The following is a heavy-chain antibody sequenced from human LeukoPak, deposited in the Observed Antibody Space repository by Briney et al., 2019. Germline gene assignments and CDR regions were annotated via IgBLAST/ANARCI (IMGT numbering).Heavy chain of an antibody. D-gene: IGHD2-15*01. V-gene: IGHV3-23*01. CDR3: ANTVAIPHYYYYGMDV. CDR1: GFTFSSYA. Sequence: SGGSLRLSCAASGFTFSSYAMSWVRQAPGKGLEWVSAISGSGGSTYYADSVKGRFTISRDNSKNTLYLQMNSLRAEDTAVYYCANTVAIPHYYYYGMDVWGQGTTVTDSS. J-gene: IGHJ6*02. CDR2: ISGSGGST.